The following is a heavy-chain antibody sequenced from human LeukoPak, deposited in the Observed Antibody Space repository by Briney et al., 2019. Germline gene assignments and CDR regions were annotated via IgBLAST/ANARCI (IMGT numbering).Heavy chain of an antibody. D-gene: IGHD6-19*01. V-gene: IGHV3-48*04. Sequence: GGSLRLSCAASGFTFSSYGMNWVRQAPGKGLEWVSYISSSSSTIYYADSVKGRFTISRDNAKNSLYLQMNSLGAEDTAVYYCARIRGIAVAGEIDYWGQGTLVTVSS. CDR1: GFTFSSYG. J-gene: IGHJ4*02. CDR3: ARIRGIAVAGEIDY. CDR2: ISSSSSTI.